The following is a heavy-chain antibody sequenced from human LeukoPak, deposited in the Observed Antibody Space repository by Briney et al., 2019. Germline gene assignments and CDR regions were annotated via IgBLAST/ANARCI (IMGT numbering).Heavy chain of an antibody. CDR3: ASSGQTGTYYYMDV. Sequence: SETLSLTCAVYGGSFSGYYWSWIRQPPGKGLEGIGEINHSGSTNYNPSLNSRVTISVDTSKNQFSLKLSSVTAADTAVYYCASSGQTGTYYYMDVWGKGTTVTVSS. J-gene: IGHJ6*03. D-gene: IGHD2-15*01. CDR2: INHSGST. V-gene: IGHV4-34*01. CDR1: GGSFSGYY.